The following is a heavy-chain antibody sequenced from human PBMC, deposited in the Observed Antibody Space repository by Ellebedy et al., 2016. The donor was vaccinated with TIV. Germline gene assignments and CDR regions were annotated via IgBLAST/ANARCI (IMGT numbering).Heavy chain of an antibody. CDR1: GFTFSDHY. D-gene: IGHD5-24*01. Sequence: GESLKISCAASGFTFSDHYMEWVRQAPGKGLEWVGRIKSKTDGGATDYAAPLKGRFTISRDDSKNTLYLQMTSLKTDDTAVYFCRGEMASIISWGQGTLVTVSS. CDR2: IKSKTDGGAT. CDR3: RGEMASIIS. V-gene: IGHV3-15*01. J-gene: IGHJ5*02.